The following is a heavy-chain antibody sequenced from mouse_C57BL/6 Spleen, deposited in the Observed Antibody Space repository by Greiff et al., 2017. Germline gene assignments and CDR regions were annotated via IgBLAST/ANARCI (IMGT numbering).Heavy chain of an antibody. J-gene: IGHJ2*01. CDR1: GFTLTSYG. D-gene: IGHD2-4*01. V-gene: IGHV2-6-1*01. CDR2: IWSDGST. CDR3: ARHDDYDDYFDY. Sequence: QVQLQESGPGLVAPSQSLSITCTASGFTLTSYGVHWVRQPPGKGLEWLVVIWSDGSTTYNSALNSSLTISKDNSKSQVFLKRNSLQTDDTAMYDCARHDDYDDYFDYWGQGTTLTVSS.